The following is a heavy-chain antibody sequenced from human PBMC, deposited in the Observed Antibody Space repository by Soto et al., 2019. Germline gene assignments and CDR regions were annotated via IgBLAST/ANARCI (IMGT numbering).Heavy chain of an antibody. D-gene: IGHD3-22*01. V-gene: IGHV5-10-1*01. Sequence: ESLTISRKSSGYSFTSYWISLVRQMPGKGLEWMGRIDPSDSYTNYSPSFQGHVTISADKSISTAYLQWSSLKASDTAMYYCARLPYYYDSSGPPFFDLWGRGTLVTVSS. CDR2: IDPSDSYT. CDR1: GYSFTSYW. J-gene: IGHJ2*01. CDR3: ARLPYYYDSSGPPFFDL.